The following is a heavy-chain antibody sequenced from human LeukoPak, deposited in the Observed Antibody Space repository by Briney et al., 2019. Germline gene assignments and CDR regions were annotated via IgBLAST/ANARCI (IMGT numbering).Heavy chain of an antibody. CDR1: GFTFSSYA. D-gene: IGHD6-19*01. Sequence: GGSLRLSCAASGFTFSSYAMHWVRQAPGKGLEWVAVISYDGSNKYYADSVKGRFTISRDNAKNTLYLQMNSLRAEDAAVYYCARASLPRQWPTLMFDYWGQGTLVTVSS. CDR2: ISYDGSNK. V-gene: IGHV3-30*04. J-gene: IGHJ4*02. CDR3: ARASLPRQWPTLMFDY.